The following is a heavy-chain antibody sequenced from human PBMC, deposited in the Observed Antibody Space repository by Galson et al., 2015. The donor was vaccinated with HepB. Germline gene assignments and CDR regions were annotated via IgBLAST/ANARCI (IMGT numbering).Heavy chain of an antibody. CDR3: AKPPTVEHYYDNAFDI. J-gene: IGHJ3*02. Sequence: SLRLSCAASGFTFSDYNMNWVRQAPGKGLEWVAVTSQDGSRKFYADSVKGRFTISRDNSKNTLYLQMNSLRTQDTALYYCAKPPTVEHYYDNAFDIWGQGTMVTVSS. CDR2: TSQDGSRK. D-gene: IGHD3-22*01. V-gene: IGHV3-30*18. CDR1: GFTFSDYN.